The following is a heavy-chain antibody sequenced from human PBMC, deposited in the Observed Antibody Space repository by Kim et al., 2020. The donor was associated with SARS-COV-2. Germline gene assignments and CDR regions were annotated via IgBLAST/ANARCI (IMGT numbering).Heavy chain of an antibody. D-gene: IGHD6-13*01. Sequence: GGSLRLSCAASGFTFSSYAMSWVRQAPGKGLEWVSAISGSGGSTYYADSVKGRFTISRDNSKNTLYLQMNSLRAEDTAVYYCAKTPNQQLAPYYYYYGMDVWGQGTTATVSS. V-gene: IGHV3-23*01. CDR3: AKTPNQQLAPYYYYYGMDV. J-gene: IGHJ6*02. CDR1: GFTFSSYA. CDR2: ISGSGGST.